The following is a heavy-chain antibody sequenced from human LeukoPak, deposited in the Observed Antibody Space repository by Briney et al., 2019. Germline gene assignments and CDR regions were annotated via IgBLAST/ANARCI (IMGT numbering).Heavy chain of an antibody. CDR1: GGTFSSYA. CDR3: VRDQFIYCSSTSCYFDY. CDR2: IIPIFGTA. V-gene: IGHV1-69*13. D-gene: IGHD2-2*01. Sequence: SVKVSCKASGGTFSSYAISWVRQAPGQGLEWRGGIIPIFGTANYAQKFQGRVTITADESTSTAYMELSSLRSEDTAVYYCVRDQFIYCSSTSCYFDYWGQGTLLTVSS. J-gene: IGHJ4*02.